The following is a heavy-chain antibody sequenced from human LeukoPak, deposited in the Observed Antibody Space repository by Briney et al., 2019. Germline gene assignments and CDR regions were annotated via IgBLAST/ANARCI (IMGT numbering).Heavy chain of an antibody. D-gene: IGHD4-17*01. J-gene: IGHJ6*02. Sequence: GGALRLSCAASGLTFISYCMNWVGQAPGKGLEWVSSISNSSSYIYYAHSVKGGFTISRDNATSSLYLQRNSLRAEATAVYYCARELYGDSSLVYYGMDVWGQGTTVTVSS. CDR2: ISNSSSYI. CDR3: ARELYGDSSLVYYGMDV. V-gene: IGHV3-21*01. CDR1: GLTFISYC.